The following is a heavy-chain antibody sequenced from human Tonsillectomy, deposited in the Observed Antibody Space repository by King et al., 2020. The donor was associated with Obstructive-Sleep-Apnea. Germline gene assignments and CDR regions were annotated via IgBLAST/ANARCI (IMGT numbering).Heavy chain of an antibody. CDR1: GGSISSNF. J-gene: IGHJ4*02. V-gene: IGHV4-59*08. CDR3: ARHRGSSWPFFDY. CDR2: IFYSGST. Sequence: QLQESGPGLVKPSETLSLTCTVSGGSISSNFWSWVRQPPGKGLECIESIFYSGSTNYNPSLKSRVTISVDTSKNQFSLKLSSVSAADTAVYYCARHRGSSWPFFDYWGQGTLVTVSS. D-gene: IGHD6-13*01.